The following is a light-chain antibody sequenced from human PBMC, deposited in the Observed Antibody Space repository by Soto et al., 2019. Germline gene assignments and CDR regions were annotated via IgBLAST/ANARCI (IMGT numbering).Light chain of an antibody. CDR1: SSGIGTNT. CDR2: SNI. CDR3: ATWDDSLKGVV. V-gene: IGLV1-44*01. Sequence: QSVLIQPPSASGAPGQRVTISCSGSSSGIGTNTVNWYQQLPGAAPKLLIYSNIQRPSGVPDRFSGSRSGTSASLAISGLQFEDEAAYYCATWDDSLKGVVFGGGTKLTVL. J-gene: IGLJ2*01.